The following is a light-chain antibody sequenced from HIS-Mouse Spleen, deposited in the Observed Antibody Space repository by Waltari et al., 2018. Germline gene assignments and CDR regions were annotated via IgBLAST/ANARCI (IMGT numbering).Light chain of an antibody. CDR3: QVWDSSSDVV. CDR1: NNGSKS. CDR2: DDS. V-gene: IGLV3-21*03. Sequence: SYVLTQPPSVSVAPGKAARLTRGGNNNGSKSWQLYQQKPGQAPVLGVYDDSDRPSGIPERFSGSNSGNTATLTISRVEAGDEADYYCQVWDSSSDVVFGGGTKLTVL. J-gene: IGLJ2*01.